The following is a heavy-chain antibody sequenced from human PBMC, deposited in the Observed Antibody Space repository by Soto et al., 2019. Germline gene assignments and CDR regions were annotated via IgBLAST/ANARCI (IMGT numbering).Heavy chain of an antibody. Sequence: ASVKVSCTASGFTFTSYGISWVRQAPGQGLEWMGWISAYNGNTNYAQKLQGRVTVTTDTSTSIAYMELRSLRSDDTAVYYCARDALPYYYSSMASDYWGQGTLVTVSS. CDR3: ARDALPYYYSSMASDY. V-gene: IGHV1-18*01. CDR2: ISAYNGNT. J-gene: IGHJ4*02. CDR1: GFTFTSYG. D-gene: IGHD3-22*01.